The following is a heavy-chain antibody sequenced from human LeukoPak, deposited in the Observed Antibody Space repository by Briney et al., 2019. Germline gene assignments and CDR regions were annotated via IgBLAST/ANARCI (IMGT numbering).Heavy chain of an antibody. CDR2: VYYSGTP. CDR1: GGSVSSDDYY. J-gene: IGHJ5*02. CDR3: GRDGQGA. Sequence: SQTLSLTCSVSGGSVSSDDYYWSWIRQPSGKGLEWIGYVYYSGTPYYNPSLKSRVTISVDTSKNRFSLNLISVTAADTAVYYCGRDGQGAWGQGTLVTVSS. D-gene: IGHD1-26*01. V-gene: IGHV4-30-4*08.